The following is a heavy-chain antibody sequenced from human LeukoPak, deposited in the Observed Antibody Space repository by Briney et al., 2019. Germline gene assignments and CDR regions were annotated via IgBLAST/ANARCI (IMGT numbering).Heavy chain of an antibody. CDR2: ISSSSSTI. D-gene: IGHD6-13*01. J-gene: IGHJ4*02. CDR3: ATVSYSSNWYPF. CDR1: GFIFSTYS. Sequence: GGSLRLSCAASGFIFSTYSMNWVRQAPGKGLEWVSYISSSSSTISYADSVKGRFTISRENAKNSLYLHMNNLRAEDTAVYYCATVSYSSNWYPFWGQGTLVTVSS. V-gene: IGHV3-48*01.